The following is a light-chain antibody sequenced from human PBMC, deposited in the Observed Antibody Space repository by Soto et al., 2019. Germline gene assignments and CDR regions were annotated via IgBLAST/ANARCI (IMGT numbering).Light chain of an antibody. CDR3: QQRSTWPT. Sequence: ETVLTQSPGTLYFSPGERATLSCRASQSVATSHVAWYQQRRGLPPRLLIYGASNRATGTPARFSGSGSGTDFTLTISSLEPEDFALYYCQQRSTWPTFGQGTRLEI. J-gene: IGKJ5*01. CDR2: GAS. V-gene: IGKV3-11*01. CDR1: QSVATSH.